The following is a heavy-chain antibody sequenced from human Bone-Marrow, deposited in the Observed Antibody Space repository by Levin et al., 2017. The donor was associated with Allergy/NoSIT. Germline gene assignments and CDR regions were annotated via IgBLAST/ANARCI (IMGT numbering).Heavy chain of an antibody. CDR2: IIPMPGIT. CDR3: ARAFYYDSSGNYRSAFDL. Sequence: SVKVSCKASGGSFSSYPINWVRQAPGQGLEWMCRIIPMPGITNYTQNFQERVTITADRSTSTAYMELSSLRSEDTAVYYCARAFYYDSSGNYRSAFDLWGQGTRVTVSS. J-gene: IGHJ3*01. D-gene: IGHD3-22*01. CDR1: GGSFSSYP. V-gene: IGHV1-69*04.